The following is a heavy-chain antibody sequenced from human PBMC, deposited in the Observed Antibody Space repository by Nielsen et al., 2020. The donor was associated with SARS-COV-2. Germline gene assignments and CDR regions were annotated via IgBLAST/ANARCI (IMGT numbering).Heavy chain of an antibody. CDR1: GFTFSSYA. D-gene: IGHD2-2*01. CDR3: AKKDIVVVPAAGDWFDP. CDR2: ISGSGGST. V-gene: IGHV3-23*01. J-gene: IGHJ5*02. Sequence: GGSLRLSCAASGFTFSSYAMSWVRQAPGKGLEWVSAISGSGGSTYYADSVKGRFTISRDNSKNTLYLQMNSLRAEDTAVYYCAKKDIVVVPAAGDWFDPWGQGTLVTVSS.